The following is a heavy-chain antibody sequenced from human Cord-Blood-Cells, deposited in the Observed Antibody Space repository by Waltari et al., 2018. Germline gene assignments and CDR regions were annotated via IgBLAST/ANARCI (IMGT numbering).Heavy chain of an antibody. CDR3: ARAHPTYGDYAFDI. D-gene: IGHD4-17*01. CDR1: GGSFSGYY. Sequence: QVQLQQWGAGLLKPSETLSLTCAVYGGSFSGYYWSWIRQPPGKGLEWIGEINHSGSTKHNPSLKSRVTISVDTSKNQFSLKLSSVTAADTAVYYCARAHPTYGDYAFDIWGQGTMVTDSS. V-gene: IGHV4-34*01. CDR2: INHSGST. J-gene: IGHJ3*02.